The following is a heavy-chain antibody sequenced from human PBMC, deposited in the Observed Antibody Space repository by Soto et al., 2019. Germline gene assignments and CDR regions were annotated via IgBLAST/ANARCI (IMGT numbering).Heavy chain of an antibody. CDR3: ARDNVDIVATDGTYGMDV. Sequence: SETLSLTCAVYGGSFSGYYWSWIRQPPGKGLEWIGEINHSGSTNYNPSLKSRVTISVDTSKNQFSLKLSSVTAADTAVYYCARDNVDIVATDGTYGMDVWGQGTTVTVSS. J-gene: IGHJ6*02. V-gene: IGHV4-34*01. D-gene: IGHD5-12*01. CDR2: INHSGST. CDR1: GGSFSGYY.